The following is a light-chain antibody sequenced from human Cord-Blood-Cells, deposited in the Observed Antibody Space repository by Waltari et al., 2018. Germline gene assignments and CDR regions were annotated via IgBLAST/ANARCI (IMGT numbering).Light chain of an antibody. CDR2: EVS. CDR1: SSDVGSYNL. V-gene: IGLV2-23*02. Sequence: QSALTQPASVSGSPGQSITISCTGTSSDVGSYNLVPWYQQHPGKASKLMIYEVSKRPSGFSNRFSSSKSGNTASLTISGLQAEDEAEYYCCSYAGSSTLVFGGGTKLTVL. CDR3: CSYAGSSTLV. J-gene: IGLJ3*02.